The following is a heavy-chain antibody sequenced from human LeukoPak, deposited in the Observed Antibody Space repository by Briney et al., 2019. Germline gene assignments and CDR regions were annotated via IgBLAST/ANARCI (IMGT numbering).Heavy chain of an antibody. D-gene: IGHD3-9*01. Sequence: GGSLRLSCAASGFTFSSYAMSWVRQAPGKGLEWVSSISGGSGSTYYADSVKGRFTISRDNSKNPLYLQMNSLRAEATAVYYCAKVALDILTVYFDYWGQGTLVTVSS. J-gene: IGHJ4*02. CDR1: GFTFSSYA. V-gene: IGHV3-23*01. CDR3: AKVALDILTVYFDY. CDR2: ISGGSGST.